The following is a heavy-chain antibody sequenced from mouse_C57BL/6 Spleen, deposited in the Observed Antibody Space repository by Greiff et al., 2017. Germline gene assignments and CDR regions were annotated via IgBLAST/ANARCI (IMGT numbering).Heavy chain of an antibody. Sequence: EVMLVESGGGLVKPGGSLKLSCAASGFTFSDYGMHWVRQAPEKGLEWVAYISSGSSTIYYADTVKGRFTISRDNAKNTLFLQMTSLRSEDTAMYYCARPRNYVLTNTMDYWGQGTSVTVSS. V-gene: IGHV5-17*01. J-gene: IGHJ4*01. D-gene: IGHD2-1*01. CDR1: GFTFSDYG. CDR3: ARPRNYVLTNTMDY. CDR2: ISSGSSTI.